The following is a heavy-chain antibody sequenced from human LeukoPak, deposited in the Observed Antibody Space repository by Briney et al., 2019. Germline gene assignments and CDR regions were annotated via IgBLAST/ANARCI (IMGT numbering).Heavy chain of an antibody. CDR3: ARDYRCSSTSCYSTGY. CDR1: GYTFTGYY. Sequence: ASVKVSCKASGYTFTGYYMHWVRQAPEQGLEWMGWINPNSGGTNYAQKFQGRVTMTRDTSISTAYMELSRLRSDDTAVYYCARDYRCSSTSCYSTGYWGQGTLVTVSS. V-gene: IGHV1-2*02. D-gene: IGHD2-2*01. J-gene: IGHJ4*02. CDR2: INPNSGGT.